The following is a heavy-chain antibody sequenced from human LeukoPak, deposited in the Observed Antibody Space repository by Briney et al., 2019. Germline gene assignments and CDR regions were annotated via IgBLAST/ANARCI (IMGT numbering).Heavy chain of an antibody. Sequence: GGSLRLSCAASGFTFSTYAMHWVRQAPGKGLEWVAFIQSDGSNKYYADPVKGRFTISRDNSKNSLYLQMNSLRAEDTAVYYCAKDAGGWYTYYYYYMDVWGKGTTVTISS. CDR2: IQSDGSNK. CDR1: GFTFSTYA. D-gene: IGHD6-19*01. J-gene: IGHJ6*03. CDR3: AKDAGGWYTYYYYYMDV. V-gene: IGHV3-30*02.